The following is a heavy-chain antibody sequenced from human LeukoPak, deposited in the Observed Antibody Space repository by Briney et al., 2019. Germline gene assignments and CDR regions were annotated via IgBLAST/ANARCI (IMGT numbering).Heavy chain of an antibody. D-gene: IGHD5-18*01. J-gene: IGHJ4*02. CDR1: GFTFSSYW. Sequence: PGGSLRLSCAASGFTFSSYWMSWVRQAPGKGLEWVANIKQDGSEKYYVDSVKGRFTISRDNAKNSLYLQMNSLRAEDTAVYYCAKDPPGYSYGHFDYWGQGTLVTVSS. V-gene: IGHV3-7*03. CDR3: AKDPPGYSYGHFDY. CDR2: IKQDGSEK.